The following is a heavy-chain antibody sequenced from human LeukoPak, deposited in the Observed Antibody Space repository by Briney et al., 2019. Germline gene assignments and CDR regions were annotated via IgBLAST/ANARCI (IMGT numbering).Heavy chain of an antibody. J-gene: IGHJ4*02. CDR2: ISGSGGST. D-gene: IGHD3-3*01. V-gene: IGHV3-23*01. CDR1: GFTFSSYA. Sequence: GGSLRLSCAASGFTFSSYAMSWVRQAPGKGLEWVSAISGSGGSTYYADSVKGRFTISRDNAKNSLYLQMNSLRAEDTAVYYCARYGNLRFLPDYWGQGTLVTVSS. CDR3: ARYGNLRFLPDY.